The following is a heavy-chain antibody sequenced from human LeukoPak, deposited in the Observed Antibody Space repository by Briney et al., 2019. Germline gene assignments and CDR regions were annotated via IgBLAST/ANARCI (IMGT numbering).Heavy chain of an antibody. J-gene: IGHJ4*02. CDR1: GFTFSSYG. CDR2: IWYDGSNK. Sequence: RPGGSLRLSCAASGFTFSSYGMHWVRQAPGKGLEWVAVIWYDGSNKYYADSVKGRFTISRDNSKNTLYLQMNSLRAEDTAVYYCARAAQGRYYDSSGYYKLDYWGQGTLVTVSS. CDR3: ARAAQGRYYDSSGYYKLDY. D-gene: IGHD3-22*01. V-gene: IGHV3-33*01.